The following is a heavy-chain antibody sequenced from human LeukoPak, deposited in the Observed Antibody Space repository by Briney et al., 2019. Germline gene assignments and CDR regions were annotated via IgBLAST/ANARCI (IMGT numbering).Heavy chain of an antibody. J-gene: IGHJ4*02. CDR1: GFTVSNNY. CDR2: IYSGGST. D-gene: IGHD2-15*01. V-gene: IGHV3-53*05. Sequence: PGGSLRLSCAVSGFTVSNNYMSWVRQAPGKELEWVSVIYSGGSTYYADSVKGRFTISRDNSKNTLYLQMNSLRAEDAAVYYCARDRYCSGGSCYSVPDYWGQGTLVTVSS. CDR3: ARDRYCSGGSCYSVPDY.